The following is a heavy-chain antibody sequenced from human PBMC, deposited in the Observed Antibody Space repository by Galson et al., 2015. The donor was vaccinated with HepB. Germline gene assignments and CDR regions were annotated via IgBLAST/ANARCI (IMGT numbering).Heavy chain of an antibody. Sequence: SVKVSCKASGYTFTGYYMHWVRQAPGQGLEWMGRINPNSGGTNYAQKFQGRVTMTRDTSISTAYMELSRLRSDDTAVYYCARDQHVLWFGELFGYYYYGMDVWGQGTTVTVSS. V-gene: IGHV1-2*06. CDR1: GYTFTGYY. CDR2: INPNSGGT. J-gene: IGHJ6*02. CDR3: ARDQHVLWFGELFGYYYYGMDV. D-gene: IGHD3-10*01.